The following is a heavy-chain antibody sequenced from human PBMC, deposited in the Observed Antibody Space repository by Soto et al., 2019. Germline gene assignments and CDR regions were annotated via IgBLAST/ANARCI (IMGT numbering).Heavy chain of an antibody. CDR3: ASDGRRIAAAGMYGMDV. V-gene: IGHV4-4*02. D-gene: IGHD6-13*01. J-gene: IGHJ6*01. CDR1: GGSISSSNW. Sequence: QVQLQESGPGLVKPSGTLSLTCAVSGGSISSSNWWIWVRQPPGKGLEGIGEIYHGGSTNYNPSRKSRVIISEDKSKHQFALKLSSVTAADTAVYYCASDGRRIAAAGMYGMDVWGPGTTVTVSS. CDR2: IYHGGST.